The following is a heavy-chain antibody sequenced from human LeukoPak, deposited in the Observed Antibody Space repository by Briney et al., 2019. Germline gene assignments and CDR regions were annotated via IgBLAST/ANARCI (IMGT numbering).Heavy chain of an antibody. J-gene: IGHJ4*02. Sequence: ASVKVSCKASGYTFTGYYLHWVRQAPGQGLEWMGWINPNSGGTNYAQKFQGRVTMTRDTSISTAYMELRRLRSDDSAMFYCARVRADSWSGLDYWGQGTLVTVSS. CDR2: INPNSGGT. CDR1: GYTFTGYY. CDR3: ARVRADSWSGLDY. D-gene: IGHD3-3*01. V-gene: IGHV1-2*02.